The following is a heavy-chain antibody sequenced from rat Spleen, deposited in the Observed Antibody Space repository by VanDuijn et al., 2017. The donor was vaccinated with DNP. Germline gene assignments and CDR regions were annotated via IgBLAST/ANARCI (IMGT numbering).Heavy chain of an antibody. CDR1: GFTFSDYN. J-gene: IGHJ4*01. Sequence: EVELVESGGGLVQPGGSLKLSCAASGFTFSDYNMAWVRQAPKKGLEWVATISYDGSRTYYRDSVKGRFTISRDNAKSTLYLQMDSLRSEDTATYYCASSTSYYGYNSAMDAWGQGTSVTVSS. V-gene: IGHV5-7*01. CDR2: ISYDGSRT. D-gene: IGHD1-9*01. CDR3: ASSTSYYGYNSAMDA.